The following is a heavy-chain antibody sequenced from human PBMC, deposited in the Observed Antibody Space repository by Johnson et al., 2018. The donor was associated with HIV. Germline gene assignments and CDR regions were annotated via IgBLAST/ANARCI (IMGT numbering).Heavy chain of an antibody. Sequence: VQLVESGGGLVQPGGSLRLSCAASGFTFSSYDMHLVRQAPGKGLEWVASIKYDGSDKYYVDAVKGRFTISRENAKNSLYLQMNSLRAGDTAVYYCTRDSVAPDAFDIWGQGTMVTVSS. D-gene: IGHD6-19*01. CDR2: IKYDGSDK. J-gene: IGHJ3*02. CDR1: GFTFSSYD. V-gene: IGHV3-7*05. CDR3: TRDSVAPDAFDI.